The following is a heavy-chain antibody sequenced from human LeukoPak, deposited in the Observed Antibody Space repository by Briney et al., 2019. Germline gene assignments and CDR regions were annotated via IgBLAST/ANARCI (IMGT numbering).Heavy chain of an antibody. CDR3: ARDSRSGSTDY. D-gene: IGHD3-22*01. V-gene: IGHV3-7*01. CDR1: GFTISNYR. CDR2: IKLDGSEK. J-gene: IGHJ4*02. Sequence: GGSLRPSCAASGFTISNYRMSWVRQAPGKGLEWVANIKLDGSEKNCVDSVKGRFTISRDNTKNSLYLQMNSLRTEDTAVYYCARDSRSGSTDYWGQGTLVTVSS.